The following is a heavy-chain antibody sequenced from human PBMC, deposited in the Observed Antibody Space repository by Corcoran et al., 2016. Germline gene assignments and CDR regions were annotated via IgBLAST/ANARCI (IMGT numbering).Heavy chain of an antibody. D-gene: IGHD1-26*01. Sequence: QVQLVQSGAEVKKPGASVKDSCKASGYTFTSYGISWVRQAPGQGLEWMGWISAYNGNTNYAQKLHGRGTMTTDTSTSTAYMELRSLRSDDTAVYDWAREGMVVLGGATTHGAFYIWGQGTMVTVSA. CDR1: GYTFTSYG. V-gene: IGHV1-18*01. J-gene: IGHJ3*02. CDR2: ISAYNGNT. CDR3: AREGMVVLGGATTHGAFYI.